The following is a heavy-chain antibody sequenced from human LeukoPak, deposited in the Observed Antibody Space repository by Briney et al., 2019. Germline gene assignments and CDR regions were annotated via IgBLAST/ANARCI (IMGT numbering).Heavy chain of an antibody. CDR3: ARQQTNGWYYFDY. D-gene: IGHD6-19*01. Sequence: ASVKVSCKASGYTYTGYYIHWLRQAPGQGLEWMGWTNPNSGVTNYAQKFQGRVTMTRDTSISTAYMDLSRLRYDDTAVYYCARQQTNGWYYFDYWGKGILVTVSS. CDR2: TNPNSGVT. V-gene: IGHV1-2*02. CDR1: GYTYTGYY. J-gene: IGHJ4*02.